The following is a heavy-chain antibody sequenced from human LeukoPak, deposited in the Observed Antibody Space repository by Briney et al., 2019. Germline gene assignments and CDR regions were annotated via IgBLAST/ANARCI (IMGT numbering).Heavy chain of an antibody. V-gene: IGHV4-38-2*01. D-gene: IGHD6-19*01. CDR3: ARLIAVAGTNL. CDR1: GYSISSGYY. CDR2: IYHSGST. J-gene: IGHJ4*02. Sequence: SETLSLTCAVSGYSISSGYYWGWIRPPPGKGLEWIGIIYHSGSTYYNPSLKSRVTISVDTSKNQFSLKLSSVTAADTAVYYCARLIAVAGTNLWGQGTLVTVSS.